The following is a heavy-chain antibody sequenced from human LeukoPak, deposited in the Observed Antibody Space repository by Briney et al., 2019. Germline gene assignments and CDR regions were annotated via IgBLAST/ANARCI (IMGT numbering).Heavy chain of an antibody. CDR1: GFTFSSYA. Sequence: GGSLRLSCAVSGFTFSSYAMSWVRQAPGKGLEWVPGISGSGGSTYYADSVKGRFTISRDNSNNTLYLQMHSLRAEDTAIYYCAKAKDVSITAAGTGDDWGQGTLVTVSS. V-gene: IGHV3-23*01. CDR3: AKAKDVSITAAGTGDD. J-gene: IGHJ4*02. D-gene: IGHD6-13*01. CDR2: ISGSGGST.